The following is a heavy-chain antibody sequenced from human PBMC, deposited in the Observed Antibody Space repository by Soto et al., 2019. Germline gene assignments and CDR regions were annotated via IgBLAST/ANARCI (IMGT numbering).Heavy chain of an antibody. D-gene: IGHD6-6*01. CDR3: ARALEYSSSSFYYYYMDV. CDR2: INHSGST. J-gene: IGHJ6*03. Sequence: SETLSLTCAVYGGSFSGDYWSWIRQPPGKGLEWIGEINHSGSTNYNPSLKSRVTISVDTSKNQFSLKLSSGTAADTAVYYCARALEYSSSSFYYYYMDVWGKGTTVTVSS. V-gene: IGHV4-34*01. CDR1: GGSFSGDY.